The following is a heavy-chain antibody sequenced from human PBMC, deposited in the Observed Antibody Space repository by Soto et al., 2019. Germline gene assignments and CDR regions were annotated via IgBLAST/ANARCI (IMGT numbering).Heavy chain of an antibody. CDR3: ARGKMERQIWFGGVTQVFAP. J-gene: IGHJ5*02. Sequence: QVQLVQSGAEVKKPGSSVKVSCKASGGTFSSYAISWVRQAPGQGLEWMGGIIPIFGTANYAQKFQGRVTITADESTSTAYMELSRLRSEDTAVYYCARGKMERQIWFGGVTQVFAPWGQGTLVTVSS. V-gene: IGHV1-69*01. CDR2: IIPIFGTA. D-gene: IGHD5-18*01. CDR1: GGTFSSYA.